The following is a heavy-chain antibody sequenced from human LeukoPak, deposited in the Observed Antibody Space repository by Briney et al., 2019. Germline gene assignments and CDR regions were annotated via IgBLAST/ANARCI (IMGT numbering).Heavy chain of an antibody. CDR2: ISGSGSAI. Sequence: GGSLRLSCAASGFTFSSYAMTWIRQAPGKGLEWVSYISGSGSAIHYADSVKGRFIISRDNAKNSLYLQMNSLRAEDTAVYYCARPTPSTHLPDYWGQGTLVTVSS. CDR3: ARPTPSTHLPDY. CDR1: GFTFSSYA. D-gene: IGHD2-15*01. V-gene: IGHV3-48*04. J-gene: IGHJ4*02.